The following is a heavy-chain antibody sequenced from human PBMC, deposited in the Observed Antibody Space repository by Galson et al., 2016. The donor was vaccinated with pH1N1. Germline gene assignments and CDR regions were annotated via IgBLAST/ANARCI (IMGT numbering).Heavy chain of an antibody. V-gene: IGHV3-7*01. Sequence: SLRLSCAASGFTFSNYLMSWVRQAPGKGLEWVANIKQDGSEKYYVDSVKGRFTISRDNAKNSLFLQLNSLRAGDTAVYFCVRDHDYDDSDPSHYYDGLDVWGQGTTVTVSS. D-gene: IGHD4-17*01. J-gene: IGHJ6*02. CDR3: VRDHDYDDSDPSHYYDGLDV. CDR1: GFTFSNYL. CDR2: IKQDGSEK.